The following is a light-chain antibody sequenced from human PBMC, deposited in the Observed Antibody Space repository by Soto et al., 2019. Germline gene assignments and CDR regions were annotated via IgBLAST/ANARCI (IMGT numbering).Light chain of an antibody. V-gene: IGKV2-28*01. CDR1: QSLLHSNGYNY. CDR3: MQALPTPG. CDR2: LGS. J-gene: IGKJ3*01. Sequence: DIVMTQSPLSLPVTPGEPASISCRSSQSLLHSNGYNYLDWYLQKPGQSPQLLIYLGSNRASGVPDRFSGRESGTDFTLKISRVEGEDVGVYYCMQALPTPGFGPWTKVDIK.